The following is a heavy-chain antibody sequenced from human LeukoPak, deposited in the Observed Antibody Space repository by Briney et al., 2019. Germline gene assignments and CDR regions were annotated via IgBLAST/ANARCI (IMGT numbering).Heavy chain of an antibody. CDR2: IRYDGSDN. D-gene: IGHD3-10*01. CDR3: ANLPIRGSGSYYTDY. J-gene: IGHJ4*02. V-gene: IGHV3-30*02. CDR1: GFTFSSYG. Sequence: GGSLRLSCAASGFTFSSYGMHWVRQAPGKGLEGVAFIRYDGSDNYYADSVKGRFTISRDNSKNTLHLQMNSLRAEDMAAYYCANLPIRGSGSYYTDYWGQGTLVTVSS.